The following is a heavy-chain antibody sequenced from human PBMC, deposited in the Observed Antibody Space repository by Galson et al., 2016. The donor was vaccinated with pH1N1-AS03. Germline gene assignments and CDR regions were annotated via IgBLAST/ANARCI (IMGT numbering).Heavy chain of an antibody. Sequence: SVKVSCKASGYTFTHFGISWVRQAPGQGLECLGWISTYTGETNYAQEFQGRVTMTTDTSTNTVYMELRTLTSDDTTLYYCERGTISGVYLQRRFDAWGQGTLVTVSS. CDR3: ERGTISGVYLQRRFDA. CDR1: GYTFTHFG. CDR2: ISTYTGET. V-gene: IGHV1-18*01. D-gene: IGHD3-3*01. J-gene: IGHJ5*02.